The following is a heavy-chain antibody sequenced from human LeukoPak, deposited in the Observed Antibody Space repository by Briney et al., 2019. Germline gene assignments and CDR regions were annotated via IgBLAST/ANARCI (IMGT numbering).Heavy chain of an antibody. CDR1: GLSFSTYG. CDR2: IRYDGSNK. J-gene: IGHJ1*01. Sequence: GGSLRLSCAAPGLSFSTYGMHWVRQAPGKWLGWVAFIRYDGSNKYYADSVKGRFTISRDNSKNTLYLQMNSLRAEDTAVYYCAKVAYYGSGSQEYFQNWGQGTLVTVSS. D-gene: IGHD3-10*01. CDR3: AKVAYYGSGSQEYFQN. V-gene: IGHV3-30*02.